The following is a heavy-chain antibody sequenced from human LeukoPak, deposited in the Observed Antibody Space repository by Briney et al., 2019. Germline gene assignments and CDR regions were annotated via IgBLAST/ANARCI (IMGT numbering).Heavy chain of an antibody. Sequence: SETLSLTCIVSGGSISSSSYYWGWIRQPPGKGLKWIGSIYYSGSTYYNPSLKSRVTISVDTSKNQFSLKLSSVTAADTAVYYCARLKARVAAARQVGYFDLWGRGTLVTVSS. CDR1: GGSISSSSYY. CDR2: IYYSGST. V-gene: IGHV4-39*07. CDR3: ARLKARVAAARQVGYFDL. D-gene: IGHD6-13*01. J-gene: IGHJ2*01.